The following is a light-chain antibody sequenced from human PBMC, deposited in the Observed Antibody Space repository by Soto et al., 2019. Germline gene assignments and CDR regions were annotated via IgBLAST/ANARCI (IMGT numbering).Light chain of an antibody. CDR1: QTVSSNY. J-gene: IGKJ4*01. Sequence: EIVLTQSPGTLSLSPGERATLSCRASQTVSSNYLAWYQQKPGQAPRLLIYGASSRATGIPDRFSGSGSGTGFTPTISRLEPEDFAVYYCQQYGGSPRVTFGGGTKVEIK. CDR3: QQYGGSPRVT. CDR2: GAS. V-gene: IGKV3-20*01.